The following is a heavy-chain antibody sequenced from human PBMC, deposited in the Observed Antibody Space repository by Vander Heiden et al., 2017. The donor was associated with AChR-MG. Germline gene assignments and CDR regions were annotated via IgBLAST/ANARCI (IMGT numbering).Heavy chain of an antibody. CDR1: GGTFSSYA. D-gene: IGHD3-22*01. V-gene: IGHV1-69*04. J-gene: IGHJ6*02. CDR3: ARDPGDYYDSSGYYYVEYGMDV. Sequence: QVQLVQSVAEVKKPRSSVQVSCTASGGTFSSYAISCVGQAPGQGLEGKGRIIPILGIANYAQKFQGRVTMTADKSTSTAYMELSSLRSEDTAVYYCARDPGDYYDSSGYYYVEYGMDVWGQVTTVTLSS. CDR2: IIPILGIA.